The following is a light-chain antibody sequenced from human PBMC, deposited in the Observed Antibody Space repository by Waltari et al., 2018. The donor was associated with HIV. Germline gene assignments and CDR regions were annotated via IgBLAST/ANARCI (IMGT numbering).Light chain of an antibody. Sequence: SYELTQPPSLSVSPGQTARITCSGDALSMPSGYWYQQKPGQAPVLVIYKDSERSSGIPERFSGSSSGTTVTLTISGAQAEDEAAYFCQSTDRSGSYIIFGGGTKLTVL. V-gene: IGLV3-25*03. CDR1: ALSMPS. CDR3: QSTDRSGSYII. J-gene: IGLJ2*01. CDR2: KDS.